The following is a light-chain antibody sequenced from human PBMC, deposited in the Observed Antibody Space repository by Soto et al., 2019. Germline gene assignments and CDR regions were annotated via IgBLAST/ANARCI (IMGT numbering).Light chain of an antibody. V-gene: IGKV1-27*01. CDR2: AAS. J-gene: IGKJ1*01. CDR3: QKYNSAAWT. Sequence: DIQMTQSPSSLSASVGDRVTITCRASQGISNYLAWYQQKPGKVPKLLIYAASTLQSGVQSRFSGSLSGTDFTLTISSLQPEDVAIYYCQKYNSAAWTFGQGTKVEIK. CDR1: QGISNY.